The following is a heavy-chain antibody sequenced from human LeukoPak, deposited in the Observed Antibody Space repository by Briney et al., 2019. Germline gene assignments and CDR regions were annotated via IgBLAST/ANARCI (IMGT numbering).Heavy chain of an antibody. V-gene: IGHV3-23*01. CDR1: GFTFSSYA. CDR2: ISGSGGST. D-gene: IGHD2-15*01. CDR3: ALRVVAALGGWFDP. J-gene: IGHJ5*02. Sequence: GGSLRLSCAASGFTFSSYAMSWVRQAPGKGLEWVSAISGSGGSTYYADSVKGRLTISRDNSKNTLYLQMNSLRAEDTAVYYCALRVVAALGGWFDPWGQGTLVTVSS.